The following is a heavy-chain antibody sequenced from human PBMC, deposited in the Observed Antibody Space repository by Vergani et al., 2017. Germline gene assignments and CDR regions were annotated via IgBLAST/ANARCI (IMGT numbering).Heavy chain of an antibody. CDR1: GFTFSSYG. CDR2: ISGSGGST. Sequence: VQLVESGGGVVQPGRSLRLSCAASGFTFSSYGMHWVRQAPGKGLEWVSAISGSGGSTYYADSVKGRFTISRDNSKNTLYLQMNSLRAEDTAVYYCAKDRGGLSLWFGELLSYFDYWGQGTLVTVSS. V-gene: IGHV3-23*04. D-gene: IGHD3-10*01. J-gene: IGHJ4*02. CDR3: AKDRGGLSLWFGELLSYFDY.